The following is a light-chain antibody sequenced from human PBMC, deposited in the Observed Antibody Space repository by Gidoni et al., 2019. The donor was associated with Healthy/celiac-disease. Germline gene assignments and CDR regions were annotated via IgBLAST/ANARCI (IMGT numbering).Light chain of an antibody. CDR1: SSDVGGYNY. CDR3: SSYTSSSTSVV. V-gene: IGLV2-14*01. Sequence: QSALTHPASVSGSPGQSITISCTRTSSDVGGYNYVSWYQQHQGKAPKLLIYEVSNRPSGVSNSFSGSKSGNTASLTISGIQAEDEADYYCSSYTSSSTSVVFGGGTKLTVL. CDR2: EVS. J-gene: IGLJ2*01.